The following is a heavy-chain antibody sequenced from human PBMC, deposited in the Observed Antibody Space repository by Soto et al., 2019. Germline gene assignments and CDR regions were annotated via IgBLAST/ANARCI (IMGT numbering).Heavy chain of an antibody. CDR3: PKLPSSPSSEHY. V-gene: IGHV3-30*18. D-gene: IGHD6-6*01. CDR1: GFPFNSYA. CDR2: ISYDGSNK. J-gene: IGHJ4*02. Sequence: QVQLVESGGGVVQPGRSLRLSCAASGFPFNSYAMHWVRQAPGKGLEWVAVISYDGSNKYYADSVRGRFTISRDNSKNPLYLQMNSLRAEYTAVYNCPKLPSSPSSEHYWVQGTLVTVSS.